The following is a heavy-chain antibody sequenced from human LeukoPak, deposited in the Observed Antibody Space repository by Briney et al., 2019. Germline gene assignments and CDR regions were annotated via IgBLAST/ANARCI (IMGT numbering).Heavy chain of an antibody. D-gene: IGHD6-13*01. CDR3: ARSIHGAAAGLFDC. Sequence: PGGSLRLSCAASGFTVSSNYMSWVRQAPGRGLEWVSVIYSGGTTYYADSVKGRFTISRDNSKNTLYLQMNSLRVEDTAVYYCARSIHGAAAGLFDCWGQGSLVTVSS. V-gene: IGHV3-66*01. CDR2: IYSGGTT. J-gene: IGHJ4*02. CDR1: GFTVSSNY.